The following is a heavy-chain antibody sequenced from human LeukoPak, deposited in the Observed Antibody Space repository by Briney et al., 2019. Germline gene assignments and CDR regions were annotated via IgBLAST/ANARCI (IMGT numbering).Heavy chain of an antibody. Sequence: GGSLRLSCAASGFTVSSNYMSWVRQAPGKGLEWVSYISSSGSTIYYADSVKGRFTISRDNAKNSLYLQMNSLRAEDTAVYYCARVWRYYDSSGYYYLSAFDIWGQGTMVTVSS. CDR3: ARVWRYYDSSGYYYLSAFDI. J-gene: IGHJ3*02. D-gene: IGHD3-22*01. CDR2: ISSSGSTI. CDR1: GFTVSSNY. V-gene: IGHV3-11*01.